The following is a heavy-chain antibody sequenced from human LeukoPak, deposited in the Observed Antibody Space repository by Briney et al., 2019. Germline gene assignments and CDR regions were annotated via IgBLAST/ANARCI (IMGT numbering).Heavy chain of an antibody. CDR1: GYTFTSYY. V-gene: IGHV1-46*01. Sequence: ASVKVSCKASGYTFTSYYMHWVRQAPGQGPEWMGIINPSGGSTSYSQKFQGRVTMTRDTSTSTVYMELSSLRSEDTAVYYCARATPMIVVVTRAGSFDYWGQGTLVTVSS. CDR2: INPSGGST. CDR3: ARATPMIVVVTRAGSFDY. J-gene: IGHJ4*02. D-gene: IGHD3-22*01.